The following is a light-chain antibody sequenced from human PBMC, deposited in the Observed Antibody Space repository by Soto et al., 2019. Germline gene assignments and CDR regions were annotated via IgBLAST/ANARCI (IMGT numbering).Light chain of an antibody. CDR1: SSNIGAGYD. V-gene: IGLV1-40*01. Sequence: QSVLTQPPSVSGAPGQRVTISCTGSSSNIGAGYDVHWYQQLPGTAPKLLIYGNSNRPSGVPDRFSGSKSGTSASLAITGLQAEDEADYYCSSYTSNSTKVFGGGTKVTVL. J-gene: IGLJ3*02. CDR3: SSYTSNSTKV. CDR2: GNS.